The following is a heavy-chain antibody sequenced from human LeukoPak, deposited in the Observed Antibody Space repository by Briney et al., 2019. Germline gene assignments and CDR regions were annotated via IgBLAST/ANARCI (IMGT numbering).Heavy chain of an antibody. CDR3: ATTTIRLGY. V-gene: IGHV4-39*07. D-gene: IGHD1-26*01. CDR1: GFTFSSYS. J-gene: IGHJ4*02. CDR2: MYYRGST. Sequence: SGGSLRLSCAASGFTFSSYSMNWVRQAPGKGLEWIGSMYYRGSTYHNPSLKSRVTISVDTSKNQFSLKLSSVTAADTAVYYCATTTIRLGYWGQGTLVTVSS.